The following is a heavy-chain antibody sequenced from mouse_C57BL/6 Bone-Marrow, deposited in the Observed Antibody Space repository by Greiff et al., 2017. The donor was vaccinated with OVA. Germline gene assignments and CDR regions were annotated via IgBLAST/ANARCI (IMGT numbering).Heavy chain of an antibody. CDR1: GYTFTSYW. CDR3: ARWLYGMYFDV. CDR2: IHPNRGST. J-gene: IGHJ1*03. D-gene: IGHD1-1*01. Sequence: QVQLQQPGAELVKPGASVKLSCKASGYTFTSYWMHWVKQRPGQGLEWIGMIHPNRGSTNYNEKFKSKATLTVDKSSSTAYMQLSSLTSEDSAVYYCARWLYGMYFDVWGTGTTVTVSS. V-gene: IGHV1-64*01.